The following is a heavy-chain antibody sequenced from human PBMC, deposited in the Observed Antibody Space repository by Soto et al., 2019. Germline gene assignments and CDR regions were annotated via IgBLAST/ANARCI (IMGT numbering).Heavy chain of an antibody. CDR3: ARWYSSSWYSKGGIDY. Sequence: QVRLQESGPGLVKPSQTLTLTCTVSGGSISSGGYYWSWIRQHTVKGLEWIGYIYYSGSTYYNPSLKSRVTISVDTSKNQFSLKLSSVTAADTAVYYCARWYSSSWYSKGGIDYWGQGTQVTVSS. J-gene: IGHJ4*02. V-gene: IGHV4-31*03. CDR1: GGSISSGGYY. CDR2: IYYSGST. D-gene: IGHD6-13*01.